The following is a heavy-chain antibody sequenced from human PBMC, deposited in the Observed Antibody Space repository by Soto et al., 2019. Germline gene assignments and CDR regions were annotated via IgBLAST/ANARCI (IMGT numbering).Heavy chain of an antibody. CDR3: AKLDVVVVVAAKDFDY. CDR1: GFTFSTYS. V-gene: IGHV3-21*04. Sequence: GGSLRLSCAASGFTFSTYSMNWVRQAPGKGLEWVSSITSSSSYIYYADSVKGRFTISRDNSKNTLYLQMNSLRAEDTAVYYCAKLDVVVVVAAKDFDYWGQGTLVTVSS. CDR2: ITSSSSYI. D-gene: IGHD2-15*01. J-gene: IGHJ4*02.